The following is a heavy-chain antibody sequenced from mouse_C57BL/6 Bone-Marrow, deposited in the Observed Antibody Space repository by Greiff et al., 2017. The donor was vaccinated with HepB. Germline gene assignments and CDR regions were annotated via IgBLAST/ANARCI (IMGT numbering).Heavy chain of an antibody. CDR3: TTAYGSSSFAY. J-gene: IGHJ3*01. Sequence: EVQLQQSGAELVRPGASVKLSCTASGFNIKDDYMHWVKQRPEQGLEWIGWIDPENGDTEYASKFQGKATITAETSSNTAYLQLSSLTSEDTAVYYCTTAYGSSSFAYWGQGTLVTVSA. CDR1: GFNIKDDY. V-gene: IGHV14-4*01. D-gene: IGHD1-1*01. CDR2: IDPENGDT.